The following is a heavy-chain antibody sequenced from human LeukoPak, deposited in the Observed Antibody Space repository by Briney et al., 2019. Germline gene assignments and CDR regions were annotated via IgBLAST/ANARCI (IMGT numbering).Heavy chain of an antibody. D-gene: IGHD1-26*01. CDR2: ISYDGSNK. CDR3: ARDNSVGDVAWWFDP. Sequence: QPGRSLRLSCAASGFTFSSYAMHWVRQAPGKGLEWVAVISYDGSNKYYADSVKGRFTISRDNSKNTLYLQMNSLRAEDTAVYYCARDNSVGDVAWWFDPWGQGTLVTVSS. V-gene: IGHV3-30*04. CDR1: GFTFSSYA. J-gene: IGHJ5*02.